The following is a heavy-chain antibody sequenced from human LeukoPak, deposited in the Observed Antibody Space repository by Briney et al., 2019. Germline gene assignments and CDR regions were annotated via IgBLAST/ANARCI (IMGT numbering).Heavy chain of an antibody. CDR2: INPSGGSR. V-gene: IGHV1-46*03. CDR3: ARDPTYYYDSSGYPLYYSDY. CDR1: GCTFTSYY. Sequence: SVTDSCKASGCTFTSYYMHWVRQPPGQGRDGVGIINPSGGSRSYAQKFQGRVTRTRDTSTSTVYMELSSLRSEDTAVYYCARDPTYYYDSSGYPLYYSDYWGQGTLVTVSS. J-gene: IGHJ4*02. D-gene: IGHD3-22*01.